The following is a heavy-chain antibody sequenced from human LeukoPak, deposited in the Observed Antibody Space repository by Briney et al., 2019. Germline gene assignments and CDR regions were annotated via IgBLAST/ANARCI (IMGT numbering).Heavy chain of an antibody. D-gene: IGHD1-26*01. CDR3: AKDLRYSGSCRAFDY. J-gene: IGHJ4*02. V-gene: IGHV3-23*01. CDR1: GFTFSSYA. CDR2: ISGSGGRI. Sequence: GGSLRLSCAASGFTFSSYAMTWVRQAPGKGLEWVSAISGSGGRIYYSDSVKGRFTISRDNSRNTLYLQMNSLRAEDTAVYYCAKDLRYSGSCRAFDYCGQGTLVTVSS.